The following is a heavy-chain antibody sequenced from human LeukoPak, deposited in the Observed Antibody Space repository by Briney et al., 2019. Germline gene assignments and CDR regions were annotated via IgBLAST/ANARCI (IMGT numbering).Heavy chain of an antibody. CDR3: AREGVPYYDFWSGSYKINWFDP. Sequence: GGSLRLSCSASGFTFSSYSMNCVRQAPGKGLEGVSSISSSSSYIYYADSVKGRFTISRDNAKNSLYLQMNSRRAEDTAVYYCAREGVPYYDFWSGSYKINWFDPWGQGTLVTVSS. V-gene: IGHV3-21*01. CDR1: GFTFSSYS. CDR2: ISSSSSYI. J-gene: IGHJ5*02. D-gene: IGHD3-3*01.